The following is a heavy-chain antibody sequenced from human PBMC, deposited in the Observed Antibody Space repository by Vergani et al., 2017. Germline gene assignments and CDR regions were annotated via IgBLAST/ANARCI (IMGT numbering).Heavy chain of an antibody. CDR2: MNPNSGNT. V-gene: IGHV1-8*01. D-gene: IGHD3-3*01. CDR3: AVLRFLEYRYYGMDV. J-gene: IGHJ6*02. Sequence: QVQLVQSGAEVKKPGASVKVSCKASGYTFTSYDINWVRQATGQGLEWMGWMNPNSGNTGYAQKFQGRVTMTRNTSISTAYMELSSLRSEDTDVYYCAVLRFLEYRYYGMDVWGQGTTVTVSS. CDR1: GYTFTSYD.